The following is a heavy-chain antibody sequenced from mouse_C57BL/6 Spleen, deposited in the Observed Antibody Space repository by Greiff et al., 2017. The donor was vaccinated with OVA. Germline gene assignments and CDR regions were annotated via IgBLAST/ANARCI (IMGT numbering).Heavy chain of an antibody. J-gene: IGHJ3*01. CDR3: DKFISLTGFAY. V-gene: IGHV2-3*01. D-gene: IGHD1-1*01. CDR1: GFSLTSYG. CDR2: IWGDGST. Sequence: VQLQESGPGLVAPSQSLSITCTVSGFSLTSYGVSWVRQPPGKGLEWLGVIWGDGSTNYHSALISRLSISKDNSKSPVFLNLNSLQTDDTATYYNDKFISLTGFAYWGKGTLVTVSA.